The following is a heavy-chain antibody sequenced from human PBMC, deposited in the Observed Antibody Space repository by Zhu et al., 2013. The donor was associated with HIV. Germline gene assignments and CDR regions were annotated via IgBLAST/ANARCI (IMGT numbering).Heavy chain of an antibody. V-gene: IGHV4-31*03. CDR3: ARDSITMVQGGPTPLYYYYGMDV. D-gene: IGHD3-10*01. CDR1: GGSISSGGYY. Sequence: QVQLQESGPGLVKPSQTLSLTCTVSGGSISSGGYYWSWIRQHPGKGLEWIGYIYYSGSTYYNPSLKSRVTISVDTSKNQFSLKLSSVTAADTAVYYCARDSITMVQGGPTPLYYYYGMDVWGQGPRSPSP. CDR2: IYYSGST. J-gene: IGHJ6*02.